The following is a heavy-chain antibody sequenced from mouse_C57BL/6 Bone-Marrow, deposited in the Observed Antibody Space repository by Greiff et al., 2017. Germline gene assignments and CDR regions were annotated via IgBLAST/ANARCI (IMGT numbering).Heavy chain of an antibody. D-gene: IGHD1-1*01. V-gene: IGHV14-4*01. CDR3: THYYNGSYYFDY. J-gene: IGHJ2*01. Sequence: EVQLMESGAELVRPGASVKLSCTASGFNIKDDYMHWVKQRPEQGLEWIGWIDPENGDTEYASKFQGKATITADTSSNTAYLQLSSLTSEDTAVYYCTHYYNGSYYFDYWGQGTTLTVSS. CDR2: IDPENGDT. CDR1: GFNIKDDY.